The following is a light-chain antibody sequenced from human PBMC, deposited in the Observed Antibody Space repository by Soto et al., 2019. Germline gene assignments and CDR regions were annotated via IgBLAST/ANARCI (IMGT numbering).Light chain of an antibody. V-gene: IGKV3-11*01. CDR2: DAS. CDR3: QQRSNLLT. Sequence: EIVLTQSPATLSLSPGERATLSCRASQSVSSYLAWYQQKPGQAPRLLIYDASNMATGIPARFSGSGSGTDFTLTISSLEPEDFVVYYCQQRSNLLTFGGGTKVEIK. J-gene: IGKJ4*01. CDR1: QSVSSY.